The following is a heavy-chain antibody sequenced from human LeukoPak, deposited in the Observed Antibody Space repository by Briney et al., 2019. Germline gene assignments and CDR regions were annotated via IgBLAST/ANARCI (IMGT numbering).Heavy chain of an antibody. J-gene: IGHJ3*01. Sequence: ASVKVSCKASGGTFSSYAISWVRQAPGQGLEWMGGIIPIFGTANYAQKFQGRVTITADESTSTAYMELSSLRSEDTAVYYCARPQEEMATSFAFDVWGQGTMATVSS. CDR1: GGTFSSYA. CDR3: ARPQEEMATSFAFDV. V-gene: IGHV1-69*13. D-gene: IGHD5-24*01. CDR2: IIPIFGTA.